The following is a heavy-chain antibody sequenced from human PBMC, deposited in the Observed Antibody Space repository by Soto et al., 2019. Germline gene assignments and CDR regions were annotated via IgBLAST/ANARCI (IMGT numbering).Heavy chain of an antibody. CDR3: ARGSIVLMVYAIDY. CDR2: IYYSGST. D-gene: IGHD2-8*01. CDR1: GGSISSGDYY. V-gene: IGHV4-30-4*01. J-gene: IGHJ4*02. Sequence: LSLTCTVSGGSISSGDYYWSWIRQPPGKGLEWIGYIYYSGSTYYNPSLKSRVTISVDTSKNQFSLKLSSVTAADTAVYYCARGSIVLMVYAIDYWGQGTLVTVSS.